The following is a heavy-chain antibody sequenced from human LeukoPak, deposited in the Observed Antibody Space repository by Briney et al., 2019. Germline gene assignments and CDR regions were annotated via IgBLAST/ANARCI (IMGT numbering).Heavy chain of an antibody. D-gene: IGHD6-6*01. CDR2: IYPGDSDT. Sequence: GESLQISCYASGYTFTTYWIVWGRQMPGKGLEWMGIIYPGDSDTRYSPSFQGQVTISADKSISTAYLQWSSLKASDTAMYYCARPLSRIAARRYGAFDIWGQGTLVTVSS. V-gene: IGHV5-51*01. CDR1: GYTFTTYW. J-gene: IGHJ3*02. CDR3: ARPLSRIAARRYGAFDI.